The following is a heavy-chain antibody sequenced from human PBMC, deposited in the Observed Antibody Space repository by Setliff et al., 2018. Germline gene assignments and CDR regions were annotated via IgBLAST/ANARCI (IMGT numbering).Heavy chain of an antibody. Sequence: ASVKVSCKASGYTFTTYYIHWVRQAPGQGLEWVGRVNPSNGAIHYAQNFQGRVTMTRDTSTSIVYMELNSLRFEDTAVYYCAREFPGGTKGFDYWSQGTLVTVSS. J-gene: IGHJ4*02. D-gene: IGHD1-1*01. CDR3: AREFPGGTKGFDY. V-gene: IGHV1-46*01. CDR2: VNPSNGAI. CDR1: GYTFTTYY.